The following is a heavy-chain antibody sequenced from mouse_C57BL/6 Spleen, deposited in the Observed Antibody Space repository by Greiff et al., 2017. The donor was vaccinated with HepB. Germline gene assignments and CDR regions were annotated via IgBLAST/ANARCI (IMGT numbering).Heavy chain of an antibody. V-gene: IGHV3-6*01. J-gene: IGHJ4*01. CDR3: ARANWDEYAMDY. CDR2: ISYDGSN. Sequence: EVKLLESGPGLVKPSQSLSLTCSVTGYSITSGYYWNWIRQFPGNKLEWMGYISYDGSNNYNPSLKNRISITRDTSKNQFFLKLNSVTTEDTATYYCARANWDEYAMDYWGQGTSVTVSS. CDR1: GYSITSGYY. D-gene: IGHD4-1*01.